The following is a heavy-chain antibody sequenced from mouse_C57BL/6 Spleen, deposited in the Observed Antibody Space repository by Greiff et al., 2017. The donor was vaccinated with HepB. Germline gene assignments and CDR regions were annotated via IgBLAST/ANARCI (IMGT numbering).Heavy chain of an antibody. CDR1: GYTFTDYN. D-gene: IGHD2-3*01. Sequence: VQLKESGPELVKPGASVKMSCKASGYTFTDYNMHWVKQSHGKSLEWIGYINPNNGGTSYNQKFKGKATLTVNKSSSTAYMELRSLTSEDSAVYYCARIEVYDGYLYYFDYWGQGTTLTVSS. J-gene: IGHJ2*01. CDR3: ARIEVYDGYLYYFDY. V-gene: IGHV1-22*01. CDR2: INPNNGGT.